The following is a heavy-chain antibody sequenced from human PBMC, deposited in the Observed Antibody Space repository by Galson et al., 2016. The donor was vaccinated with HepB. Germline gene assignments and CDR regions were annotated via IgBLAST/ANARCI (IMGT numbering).Heavy chain of an antibody. Sequence: SVKVSCKASGYTFFNYYIHWVRQAPGQGLEWMAMINPSSGSTIYAREFQGKNSVTRDTASVPSDTSTGTVHLFLSSLRHEDTAVYYCARLGGTLTGYDNFGNLRGYFDLWGRGSLVTVSS. CDR1: GYTFFNYY. J-gene: IGHJ2*01. D-gene: IGHD3-9*01. CDR3: ARLGGTLTGYDNFGNLRGYFDL. CDR2: INPSSGST. V-gene: IGHV1-46*01.